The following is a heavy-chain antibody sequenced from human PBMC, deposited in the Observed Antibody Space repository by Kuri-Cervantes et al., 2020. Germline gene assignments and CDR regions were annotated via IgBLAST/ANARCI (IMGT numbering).Heavy chain of an antibody. D-gene: IGHD3-3*01. J-gene: IGHJ4*02. V-gene: IGHV3-11*04. CDR1: GFTFSDYY. CDR3: ARGTTIFGVVIIPFDY. CDR2: ISSSGSTI. Sequence: GESLNISCAASGFTFSDYYMSWIRQAPGKGLEWVSYISSSGSTIYYADSVKGRFTISRDNAKNSLYLQMNSLRAEDTAVYYCARGTTIFGVVIIPFDYWGQGTLVTVSS.